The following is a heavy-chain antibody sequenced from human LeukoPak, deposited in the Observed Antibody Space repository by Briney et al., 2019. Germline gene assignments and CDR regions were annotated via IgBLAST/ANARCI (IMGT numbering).Heavy chain of an antibody. CDR2: INPNSGDT. J-gene: IGHJ3*02. CDR3: AREQVPIFGVVTLNAFDI. D-gene: IGHD3-3*01. CDR1: GYTFIDYY. V-gene: IGHV1-2*02. Sequence: ASVKVSCKASGYTFIDYYMHWVRQAPGQGLEWMGWINPNSGDTNYAQKFQGRVTMTRDTSISTAYMELSRLRSDDTAVYYCAREQVPIFGVVTLNAFDIWGQGTMVTVSS.